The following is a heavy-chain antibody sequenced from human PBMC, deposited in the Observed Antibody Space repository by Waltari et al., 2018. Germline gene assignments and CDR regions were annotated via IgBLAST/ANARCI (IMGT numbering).Heavy chain of an antibody. CDR1: GGSISSSSYY. CDR3: ASTYRDTAIFGVVPD. Sequence: QLQLQESGPGLVKPSETLSLTCTVSGGSISSSSYYWGWIRQPPGKGLEWIGSIYYSGSTYYNPSLKSRVTISGDTSKNQFSLKLSSVTAADMAVYYCASTYRDTAIFGVVPDWGQGTLVTVSS. V-gene: IGHV4-39*01. CDR2: IYYSGST. D-gene: IGHD3-3*01. J-gene: IGHJ4*02.